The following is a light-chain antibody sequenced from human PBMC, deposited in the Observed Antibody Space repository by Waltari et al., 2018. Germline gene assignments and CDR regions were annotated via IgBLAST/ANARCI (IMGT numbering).Light chain of an antibody. J-gene: IGLJ3*02. Sequence: QSALTQPASVSGSPGQSITISCTGTSRDVGGYNSVSWYQQHPGKAPKLMIYEVNNRPSGVSNRFSGSKSGNTASLTISGLQAEDEADYYCSSFTSSSTWVFGGGTNLTVL. CDR1: SRDVGGYNS. CDR2: EVN. CDR3: SSFTSSSTWV. V-gene: IGLV2-14*01.